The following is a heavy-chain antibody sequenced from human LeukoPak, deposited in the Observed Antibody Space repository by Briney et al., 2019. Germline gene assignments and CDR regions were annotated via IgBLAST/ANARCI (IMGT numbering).Heavy chain of an antibody. CDR3: AHRHRMPHFDY. CDR2: IYWNYDK. D-gene: IGHD2-15*01. J-gene: IGHJ4*02. CDR1: GFSLSTSGVG. Sequence: SGPTLVKPTQTLTLTCTFSGFSLSTSGVGVGWIRQPPGKALEWLALIYWNYDKRYSPSLKSRLTITKDTSKNQVVLTMTNMDPVDTATYYCAHRHRMPHFDYWGQGILVTVSS. V-gene: IGHV2-5*01.